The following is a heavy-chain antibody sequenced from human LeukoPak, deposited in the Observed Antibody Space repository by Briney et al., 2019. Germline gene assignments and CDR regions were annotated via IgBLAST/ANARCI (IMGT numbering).Heavy chain of an antibody. D-gene: IGHD6-13*01. CDR2: ISGSGGST. Sequence: GGSLRLSCAASGFTFSSYAMSWVRQAPGKGLEWVSAISGSGGSTYYADSVKGRFTISRDNSKNTLYLQMNSLRTEDTAVYYCARDITSSSYIAAAGGSRRENWFDPWGQGTLVTVSS. J-gene: IGHJ5*02. CDR1: GFTFSSYA. V-gene: IGHV3-23*01. CDR3: ARDITSSSYIAAAGGSRRENWFDP.